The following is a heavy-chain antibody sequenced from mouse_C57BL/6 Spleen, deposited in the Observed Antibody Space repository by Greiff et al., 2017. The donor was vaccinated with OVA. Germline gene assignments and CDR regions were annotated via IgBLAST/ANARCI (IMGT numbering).Heavy chain of an antibody. D-gene: IGHD2-2*01. CDR2: IDPSDSYT. J-gene: IGHJ1*03. CDR1: GYTFTSYW. Sequence: QVQLQQPVAELVMPGASVKLSCKASGYTFTSYWMHWVKQRPGQGLEWIGEIDPSDSYTNYNRKFKGKSTLTVDKSSSTAYMQLSSLTSEDSAVYYCARGGYPLYFDVWGTGTTVTVSS. CDR3: ARGGYPLYFDV. V-gene: IGHV1-69*01.